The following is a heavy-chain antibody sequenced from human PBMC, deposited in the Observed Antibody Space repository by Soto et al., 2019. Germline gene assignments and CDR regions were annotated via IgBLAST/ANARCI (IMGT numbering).Heavy chain of an antibody. CDR1: GADINSGGFT. Sequence: SETLSLTCSVSGADINSGGFTWTWIRQHAGKGLEWLVYISHSGRTDYNPSLKSRLSISGDTSKNHFSLTLTSVTAADAAVYYCATIGVSGYLAVWGQGTTVTVSS. CDR3: ATIGVSGYLAV. CDR2: ISHSGRT. J-gene: IGHJ6*02. V-gene: IGHV4-31*03. D-gene: IGHD3-16*02.